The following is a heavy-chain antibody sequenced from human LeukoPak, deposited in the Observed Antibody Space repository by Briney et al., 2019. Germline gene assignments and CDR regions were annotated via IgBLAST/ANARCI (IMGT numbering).Heavy chain of an antibody. J-gene: IGHJ5*02. V-gene: IGHV1-18*01. CDR1: GYIFTEHH. Sequence: ASVKVSCKASGYIFTEHHINWVRQAPGQGLEWMGWISGYNGNTNYAQKFQGRVTMTTGTATTTAYMELKSLTSDDTAVYYCARERSDWGSENWFDPWGQGTLVTVSS. D-gene: IGHD7-27*01. CDR2: ISGYNGNT. CDR3: ARERSDWGSENWFDP.